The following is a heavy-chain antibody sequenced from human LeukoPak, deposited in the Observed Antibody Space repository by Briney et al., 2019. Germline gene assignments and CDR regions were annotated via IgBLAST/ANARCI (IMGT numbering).Heavy chain of an antibody. CDR2: INPNSGGT. CDR3: ARGGITSPPGYFDY. CDR1: GYTFTGYY. D-gene: IGHD3-10*01. Sequence: VASVKVSCKASGYTFTGYYMHWVRQAPGQGLEWMGWINPNSGGTNYAQKFQGRVTMTRDTSISTAYMELSRLRSDDTAVYYCARGGITSPPGYFDYWGQGTLVTVSS. V-gene: IGHV1-2*02. J-gene: IGHJ4*02.